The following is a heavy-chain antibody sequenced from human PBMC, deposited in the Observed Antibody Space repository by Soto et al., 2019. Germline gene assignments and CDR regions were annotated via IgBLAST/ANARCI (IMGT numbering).Heavy chain of an antibody. D-gene: IGHD5-12*01. J-gene: IGHJ4*02. V-gene: IGHV3-66*01. Sequence: EVQLVESGGGLVQPGGSLRLSCAASGFTVSSNYMSWVRQAPGKGLEWVSVIYSGGSTYYADSVKGRFTISRDNSKNTLYLQMNSLRAEDTAVYYCARDRSGYDPFDYWGQGTLVTVSS. CDR1: GFTVSSNY. CDR2: IYSGGST. CDR3: ARDRSGYDPFDY.